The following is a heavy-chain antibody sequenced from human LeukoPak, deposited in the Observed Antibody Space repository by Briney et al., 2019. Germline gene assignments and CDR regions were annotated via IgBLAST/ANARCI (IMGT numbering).Heavy chain of an antibody. V-gene: IGHV3-23*01. CDR2: ICGSGGCT. J-gene: IGHJ4*02. CDR1: GFTFNTYA. Sequence: PGGSLRLSCEASGFTFNTYAIYWVRQAPGKGLELVSGICGSGGCTYYADSVKGRFTISRDNSKNTVYLQMNSLTADDTAVYYCAKTTVGYSSGRYPGWPADCWGQGTLVTVSS. D-gene: IGHD6-19*01. CDR3: AKTTVGYSSGRYPGWPADC.